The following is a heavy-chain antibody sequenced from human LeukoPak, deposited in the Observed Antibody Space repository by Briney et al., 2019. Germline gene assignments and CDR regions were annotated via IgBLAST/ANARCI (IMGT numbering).Heavy chain of an antibody. V-gene: IGHV3-48*03. J-gene: IGHJ3*02. Sequence: GGSVRLSCAASGFTFSSYEMNWVRQAPGKGLEWVSYISSSGSSIYYADSVKGRFTISRDNAKNSLYLQMSSLRAEDTAVYYCARRRSDYVWGSYRETEAFDIWGQGTMDTVSS. D-gene: IGHD3-16*02. CDR3: ARRRSDYVWGSYRETEAFDI. CDR2: ISSSGSSI. CDR1: GFTFSSYE.